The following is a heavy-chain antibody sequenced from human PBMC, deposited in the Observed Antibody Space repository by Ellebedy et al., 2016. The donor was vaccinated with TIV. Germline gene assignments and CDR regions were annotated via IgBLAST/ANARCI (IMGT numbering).Heavy chain of an antibody. J-gene: IGHJ5*02. Sequence: SETLSLTXTVSGGSISSYYWSWIRQPPGKGLEWIGEINHSGSTNYNPSLKSRVTISVDTSKNQFSLKLSSVTAADTAVYYCARSLGYCSSTSCHTENWFDPWGQGTLVTVSS. CDR3: ARSLGYCSSTSCHTENWFDP. D-gene: IGHD2-2*02. CDR2: INHSGST. V-gene: IGHV4-34*01. CDR1: GGSISSYY.